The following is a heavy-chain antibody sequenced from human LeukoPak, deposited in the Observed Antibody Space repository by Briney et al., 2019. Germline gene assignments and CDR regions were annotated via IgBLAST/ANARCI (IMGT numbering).Heavy chain of an antibody. CDR2: ISFDGTDA. V-gene: IGHV3-30*04. CDR1: GFTFSSYA. CDR3: ARDHHRRLYDSQARDTFDI. J-gene: IGHJ3*02. Sequence: GGSLRLSCAASGFTFSSYAIHWVRQAPGKGLEWVAVISFDGTDAFYADSVKGRFTISRDNSKNSLYLQMNSLRAEDTAVYYCARDHHRRLYDSQARDTFDIWGQGTMVTVSS. D-gene: IGHD3-22*01.